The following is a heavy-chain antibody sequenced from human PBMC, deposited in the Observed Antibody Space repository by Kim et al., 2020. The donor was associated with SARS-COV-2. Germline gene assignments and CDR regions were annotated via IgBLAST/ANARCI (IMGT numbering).Heavy chain of an antibody. V-gene: IGHV3-33*05. D-gene: IGHD6-19*01. Sequence: GGSLRLSCAASGFTFSSYGMHWVRQAPGKGLEWVAVISYDGSNKYYADSVKGRFTISRDNSKNTLYLQMNSLRAEDTAVYYCARDQTDIAVAGTKDYWGQGTLVTVSS. CDR2: ISYDGSNK. J-gene: IGHJ4*02. CDR1: GFTFSSYG. CDR3: ARDQTDIAVAGTKDY.